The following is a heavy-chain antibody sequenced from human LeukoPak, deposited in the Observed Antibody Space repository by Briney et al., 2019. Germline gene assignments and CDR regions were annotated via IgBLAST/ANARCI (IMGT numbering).Heavy chain of an antibody. CDR3: ARDTITIPTYGSGSHSYYYYGMDV. D-gene: IGHD3-10*01. J-gene: IGHJ6*02. CDR1: GYTFTGYY. Sequence: GASVKVSCKASGYTFTGYYMHWVRQAPGQGLEWMGWINPNSGGTNYAQKFQGRVTMTRDTSISTAYMELSRLRSDDTAVYYCARDTITIPTYGSGSHSYYYYGMDVWGQGTTVTVSS. V-gene: IGHV1-2*02. CDR2: INPNSGGT.